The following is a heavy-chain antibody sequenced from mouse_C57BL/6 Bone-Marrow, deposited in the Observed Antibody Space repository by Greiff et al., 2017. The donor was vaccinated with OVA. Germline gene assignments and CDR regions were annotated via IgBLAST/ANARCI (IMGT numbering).Heavy chain of an antibody. D-gene: IGHD1-1*01. CDR1: GYTFTNYW. Sequence: VQLQQSGAELVRPGTSVKMSCKASGYTFTNYWIGWAKQRPGHGLEWIGDIYPGGGYTNYNEKFKGKATLTADKSSSTAYMELRSLTSEDSAVYFCAILLRFDYWGQGTTLTVSS. J-gene: IGHJ2*01. V-gene: IGHV1-63*01. CDR2: IYPGGGYT. CDR3: AILLRFDY.